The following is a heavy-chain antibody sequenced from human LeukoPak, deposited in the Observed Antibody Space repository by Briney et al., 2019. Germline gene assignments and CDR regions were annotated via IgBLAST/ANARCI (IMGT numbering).Heavy chain of an antibody. J-gene: IGHJ4*02. CDR2: ISGGGDNT. D-gene: IGHD6-19*01. CDR3: AKRSGYTTGWFFDF. CDR1: GFSFSSYA. V-gene: IGHV3-23*01. Sequence: QPGGSLRLSCAASGFSFSSYAMSWVRQAPGKGLEWVSSISGGGDNTYYAESVKGRFTISRDNSKNTLFLQMNSLRAEDTAVFYCAKRSGYTTGWFFDFWGQGTLVTVSS.